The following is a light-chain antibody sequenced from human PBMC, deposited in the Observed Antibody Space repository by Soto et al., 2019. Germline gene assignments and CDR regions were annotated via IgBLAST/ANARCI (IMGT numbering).Light chain of an antibody. CDR2: GVS. Sequence: EIVMTQSPASLSVSPGERATLSCRASQSVSSNLAWYQEKPGQAPRLLIYGVSTRATGIPARFSGSGSGTEFTLTISSLQSEDFAVCYCQQYNNWPPAYTFGQGTKLEIK. CDR3: QQYNNWPPAYT. J-gene: IGKJ2*01. V-gene: IGKV3-15*01. CDR1: QSVSSN.